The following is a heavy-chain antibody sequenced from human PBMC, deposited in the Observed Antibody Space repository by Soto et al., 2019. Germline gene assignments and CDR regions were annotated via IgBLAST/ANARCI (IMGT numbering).Heavy chain of an antibody. D-gene: IGHD5-12*01. J-gene: IGHJ6*02. CDR3: ASEGVAPYYYYGMDV. CDR2: ISSYNGDT. Sequence: QVQLVQSGAEVKKPGASVKVSCKASGYTFTRSGISWVRQAPGQGPEWMGWISSYNGDTNYAQTFQGRGTMTTDTSTSTAYMEPRSLRSDDTAVYYCASEGVAPYYYYGMDVWGQGTPVTVSS. V-gene: IGHV1-18*01. CDR1: GYTFTRSG.